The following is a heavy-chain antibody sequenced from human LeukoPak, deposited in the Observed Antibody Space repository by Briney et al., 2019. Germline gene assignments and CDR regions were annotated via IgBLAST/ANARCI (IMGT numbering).Heavy chain of an antibody. CDR1: GFTFSSYA. Sequence: EGSLRLSCAASGFTFSSYAMHWVRHAPGKGLEWVAVISYDGSNKYYADSVKGRFTISRDNSKNTLYLRMNSLRAEDTAVYYCARDPTAGSGWFGRGYFDYWGQGKLVTVSS. D-gene: IGHD6-19*01. J-gene: IGHJ4*02. CDR3: ARDPTAGSGWFGRGYFDY. V-gene: IGHV3-30*04. CDR2: ISYDGSNK.